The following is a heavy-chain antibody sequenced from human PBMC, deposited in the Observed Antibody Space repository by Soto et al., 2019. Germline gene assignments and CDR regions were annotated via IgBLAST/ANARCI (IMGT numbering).Heavy chain of an antibody. CDR2: IWYDGSNK. CDR1: GLTFSSYG. CDR3: ARDYGSGMDC. J-gene: IGHJ4*02. D-gene: IGHD3-10*01. V-gene: IGHV3-33*01. Sequence: QVQLVESGGGVVQPGRSLRLSCAASGLTFSSYGMHWVRQAPGKGLDWVALIWYDGSNKYYGDSVKGRFTISRDNSKNTLYLQMNSLRAEDTAVYYCARDYGSGMDCWGQETLVTVSS.